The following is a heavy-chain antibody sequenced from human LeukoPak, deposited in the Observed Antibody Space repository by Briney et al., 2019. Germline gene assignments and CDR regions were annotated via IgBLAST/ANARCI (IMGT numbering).Heavy chain of an antibody. CDR2: ISGSSSNI. D-gene: IGHD2-15*01. Sequence: GGSLRLSCAASGFTVSSNYMSWVRQAPGKGLEWVSHISGSSSNIYYIDSVKDRFTISRDNAEKSLYLQMNGLRAEDTALYYCARRYCSRGSCDMGTDVLDIWGQGTMVTVSS. J-gene: IGHJ3*02. CDR3: ARRYCSRGSCDMGTDVLDI. V-gene: IGHV3-11*01. CDR1: GFTVSSNY.